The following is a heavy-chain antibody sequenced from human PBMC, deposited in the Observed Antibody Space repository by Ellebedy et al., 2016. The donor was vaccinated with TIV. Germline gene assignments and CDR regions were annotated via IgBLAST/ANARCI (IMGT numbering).Heavy chain of an antibody. Sequence: MPSETLSLTCTVSGGSISSSSYYWGWIRQPPGKGLEWIGSIYYSGSTYYNPSIKSRVTISVDTSKNQFSLKLSSVTAADTAVYYCARDQYCSGGSCYVGYYGMDVWGQGTTVTVSS. CDR3: ARDQYCSGGSCYVGYYGMDV. CDR1: GGSISSSSYY. J-gene: IGHJ6*02. D-gene: IGHD2-15*01. V-gene: IGHV4-39*02. CDR2: IYYSGST.